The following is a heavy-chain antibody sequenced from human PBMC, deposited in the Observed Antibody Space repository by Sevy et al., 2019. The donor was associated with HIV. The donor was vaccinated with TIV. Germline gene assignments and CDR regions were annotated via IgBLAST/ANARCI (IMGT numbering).Heavy chain of an antibody. CDR3: AREERSGTTTSFDY. D-gene: IGHD1-7*01. CDR1: GFTFSDYG. Sequence: GGSLRLSCAASGFTFSDYGMHWVRQAPGKGLEWVAVIWSDGSNKYYGDSVKGRFTISRDSSKNTLFLQMNSLRVDDMAVYYCAREERSGTTTSFDYWGQRALVTVSS. CDR2: IWSDGSNK. V-gene: IGHV3-33*01. J-gene: IGHJ4*02.